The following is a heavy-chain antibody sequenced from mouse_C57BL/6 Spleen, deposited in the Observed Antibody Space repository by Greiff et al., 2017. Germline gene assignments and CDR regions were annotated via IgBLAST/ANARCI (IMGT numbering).Heavy chain of an antibody. D-gene: IGHD1-1*01. Sequence: QLQQSGPELVKPGASVKISCKASGYTFTDYYMNWVKQSHGKSLEWIGDINPNNGGTSYNQKFKGKATLTVDKSSSTAYMELRSLTSEDSAVYYCASYYYGSSYIFDYWGQGTTLTVSS. J-gene: IGHJ2*01. V-gene: IGHV1-26*01. CDR1: GYTFTDYY. CDR3: ASYYYGSSYIFDY. CDR2: INPNNGGT.